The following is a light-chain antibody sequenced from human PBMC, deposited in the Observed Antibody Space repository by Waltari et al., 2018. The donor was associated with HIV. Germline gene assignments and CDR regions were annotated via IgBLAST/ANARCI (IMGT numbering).Light chain of an antibody. Sequence: QSALTQPASVSGSPGQSITISCTGTSNALGRYDLVSWYQHQPGRAPKLIIYAVTKWPSGVSHRFSGSKSGATASLTISGLQAEDEADYYCCSYAGITTWVFGGGTKVTVL. CDR2: AVT. V-gene: IGLV2-23*02. CDR1: SNALGRYDL. CDR3: CSYAGITTWV. J-gene: IGLJ3*02.